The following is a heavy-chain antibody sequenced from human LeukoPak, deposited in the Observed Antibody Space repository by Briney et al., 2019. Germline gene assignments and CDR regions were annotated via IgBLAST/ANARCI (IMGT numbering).Heavy chain of an antibody. CDR2: IYTGGST. CDR3: ARQEGGIVGPY. CDR1: GGSINSYY. Sequence: SETLSLTCTVSGGSINSYYWTWIRQPAGKGLEWIGRIYTGGSTNYNPSLESRVTMSVDTSKNQFSLKLNSVTAADTAVYYCARQEGGIVGPYWGQGTLVTASS. J-gene: IGHJ4*02. V-gene: IGHV4-4*07. D-gene: IGHD1-26*01.